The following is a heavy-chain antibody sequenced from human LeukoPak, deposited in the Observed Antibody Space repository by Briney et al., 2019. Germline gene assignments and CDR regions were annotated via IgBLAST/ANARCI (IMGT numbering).Heavy chain of an antibody. CDR1: GFTFSSYG. J-gene: IGHJ4*02. V-gene: IGHV3-33*01. Sequence: SGGSLRLSCAASGFTFSSYGMHWVRQAPGKGLEWVAVIWYDGNNKYYADSVRGRFTISRDNSKNTLYLQMNSLRAGDTAVYYCARDRGQLWFFDYWGQGTLVTVSS. D-gene: IGHD5-18*01. CDR2: IWYDGNNK. CDR3: ARDRGQLWFFDY.